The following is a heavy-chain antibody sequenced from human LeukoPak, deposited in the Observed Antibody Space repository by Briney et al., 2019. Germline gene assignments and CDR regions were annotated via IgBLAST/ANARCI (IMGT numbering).Heavy chain of an antibody. V-gene: IGHV1-8*01. CDR2: MNPNSGNT. J-gene: IGHJ4*02. CDR1: GYTFTSCD. D-gene: IGHD6-19*01. Sequence: GASVKVSCKAAGYTFTSCDINLVRQPTGQGLEWMGWMNPNSGNTGYGQSFRGRITMTRDISIGTAYMELSNLTSEDKAIYYCTRGSSGRCDKWGQGTLVTVSA. CDR3: TRGSSGRCDK.